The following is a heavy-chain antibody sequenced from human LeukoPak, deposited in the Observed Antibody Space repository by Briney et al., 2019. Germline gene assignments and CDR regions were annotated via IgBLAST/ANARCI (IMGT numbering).Heavy chain of an antibody. J-gene: IGHJ4*02. Sequence: PSETLSLTCAVYGGSFSGYYWSWIRQPPGKGLEWIGEINHSGSTNYNPSLKSRVTISVDTSKNQFSLKLSSVTAADTAVYYCARDGGDSSGTKNYFDYWGQGTLVTVSS. CDR2: INHSGST. V-gene: IGHV4-34*01. D-gene: IGHD3-22*01. CDR1: GGSFSGYY. CDR3: ARDGGDSSGTKNYFDY.